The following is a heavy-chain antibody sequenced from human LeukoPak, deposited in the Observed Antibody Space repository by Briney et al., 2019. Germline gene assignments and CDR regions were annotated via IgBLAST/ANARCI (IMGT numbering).Heavy chain of an antibody. CDR1: GGSIGSSNW. D-gene: IGHD6-19*01. CDR2: IYHSGST. Sequence: SETLSLTCAVSGGSIGSSNWWSWVRQPPGKGLEWIGEIYHSGSTNYNSSLKSRVTISVDKSKNQFSLKLSSVTVADTAMYYCARGGTTVAGTFWFDPWGQGTLVTVSS. J-gene: IGHJ5*02. CDR3: ARGGTTVAGTFWFDP. V-gene: IGHV4-4*02.